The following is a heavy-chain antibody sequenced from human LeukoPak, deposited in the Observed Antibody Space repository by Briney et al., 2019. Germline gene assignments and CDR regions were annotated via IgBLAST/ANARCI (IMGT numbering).Heavy chain of an antibody. Sequence: ASVKVSCKASGYTVTSYYMHWVRQAPGQGLEWMAVLNPSGGSSNYAQKFQGRATLTRATSTGTVYMELSSLRSEDTAVYYCASVYKHGMDVWGQGTTVIVSS. D-gene: IGHD5-24*01. CDR3: ASVYKHGMDV. CDR2: LNPSGGSS. J-gene: IGHJ6*02. CDR1: GYTVTSYY. V-gene: IGHV1-46*01.